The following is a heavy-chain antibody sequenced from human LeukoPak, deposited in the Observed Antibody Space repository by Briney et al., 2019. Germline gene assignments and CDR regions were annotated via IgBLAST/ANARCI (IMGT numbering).Heavy chain of an antibody. CDR3: ASGGPMVRGVIASPGAVDAFDI. J-gene: IGHJ3*02. CDR1: GGSISSGDYY. CDR2: IYYSGSN. D-gene: IGHD3-10*01. V-gene: IGHV4-30-4*08. Sequence: PSQTLSLTCTVSGGSISSGDYYWSWIRQPPGQGLEWIGYIYYSGSNYYNPSLKSRVTISVDTSKNQFSLKLSSVTAADTAVYYCASGGPMVRGVIASPGAVDAFDIWGQGTMVTVSS.